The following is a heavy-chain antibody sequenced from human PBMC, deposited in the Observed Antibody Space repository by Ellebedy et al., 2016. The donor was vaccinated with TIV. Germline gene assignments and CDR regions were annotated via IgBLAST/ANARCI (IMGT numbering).Heavy chain of an antibody. Sequence: AASVKVSCKASGYTFTTYGISWVRQAPGQGLEWMGWISVYNVHTRYAPKFQGRVTMTTDTSTSTAYMELRSRRSDDTAVYYCARRPDVAYARRPTDYWGQGTLVTVSS. J-gene: IGHJ4*02. D-gene: IGHD3-10*02. CDR2: ISVYNVHT. CDR1: GYTFTTYG. CDR3: ARRPDVAYARRPTDY. V-gene: IGHV1-18*04.